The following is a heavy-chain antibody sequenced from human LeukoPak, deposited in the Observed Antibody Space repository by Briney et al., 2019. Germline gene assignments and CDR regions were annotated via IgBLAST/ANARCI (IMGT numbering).Heavy chain of an antibody. CDR3: AKDRAPYQSHPLFDY. D-gene: IGHD2-2*01. CDR1: GFTFSSYA. CDR2: ISGSGGST. Sequence: SGGSLRLSCAASGFTFSSYAMSWVRQAPGKGLEWVSAISGSGGSTYYADSVKGRFTISRDNSKNTLYLQMNSLRAEDTAVYYCAKDRAPYQSHPLFDYWGQGTLVTVSS. V-gene: IGHV3-23*01. J-gene: IGHJ4*02.